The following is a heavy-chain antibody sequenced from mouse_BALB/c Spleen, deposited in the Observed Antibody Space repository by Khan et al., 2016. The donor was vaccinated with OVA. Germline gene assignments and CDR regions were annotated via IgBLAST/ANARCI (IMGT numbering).Heavy chain of an antibody. CDR1: GYTFTNYG. CDR3: ARGSSRAMDY. D-gene: IGHD1-1*01. V-gene: IGHV9-3-1*01. J-gene: IGHJ4*01. Sequence: QIQLVQSGPELKKPGETVKISCKASGYTFTNYGMNWVKQAPGKGLKWMGWIYTYTGEPTSADDFKGRFAFSLESSASTAYLTINNLTNEDTATYFCARGSSRAMDYWGQGTSVTVSS. CDR2: IYTYTGEP.